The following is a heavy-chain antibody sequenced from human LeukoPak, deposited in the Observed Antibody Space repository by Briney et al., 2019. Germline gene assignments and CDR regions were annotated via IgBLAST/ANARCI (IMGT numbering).Heavy chain of an antibody. V-gene: IGHV4-34*01. Sequence: SETLSLTCAVYGGSFSGYYWSWIRQPPGKGLEWIGEINHSGSTNYNPSLKSRVTISVDTSKDQFSLKLSSVTAADTAVYYCARSGVDGSRSYYRPPFDYWGQGTLVTVSS. J-gene: IGHJ4*02. D-gene: IGHD3-10*01. CDR3: ARSGVDGSRSYYRPPFDY. CDR1: GGSFSGYY. CDR2: INHSGST.